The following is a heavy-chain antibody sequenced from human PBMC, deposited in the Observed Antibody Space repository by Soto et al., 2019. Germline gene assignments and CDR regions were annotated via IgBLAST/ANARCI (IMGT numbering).Heavy chain of an antibody. CDR1: GDSVSSNSAA. Sequence: TLSLTCAISGDSVSSNSAAWNWIRQSPSRGLEWLGRTYYRSKWYNDYAVSVKSRITINPDTSKNQFSLQLNSVTPEDTAVYYCARSSVVVTAILDWFDPWGQGTLVTV. D-gene: IGHD2-21*02. CDR2: TYYRSKWYN. J-gene: IGHJ5*02. V-gene: IGHV6-1*01. CDR3: ARSSVVVTAILDWFDP.